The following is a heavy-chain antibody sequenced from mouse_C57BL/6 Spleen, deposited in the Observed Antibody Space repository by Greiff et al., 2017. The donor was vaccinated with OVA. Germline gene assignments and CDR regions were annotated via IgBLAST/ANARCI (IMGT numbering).Heavy chain of an antibody. CDR1: GFNIKNTY. CDR3: ARSDCGSSYDYAMDD. V-gene: IGHV14-3*01. Sequence: VQLQQSVAELVRPGASVKLSCTASGFNIKNTYMHWVKQRPEQGLEWIGRIDPANGNTKYAAKFQGKATITADTSSNTAYLQLSSLTSEDTAIYYCARSDCGSSYDYAMDDWGQGTSVTVSS. CDR2: IDPANGNT. D-gene: IGHD1-1*01. J-gene: IGHJ4*01.